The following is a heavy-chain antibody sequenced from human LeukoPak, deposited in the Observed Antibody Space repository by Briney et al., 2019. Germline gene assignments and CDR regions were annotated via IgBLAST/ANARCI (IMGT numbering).Heavy chain of an antibody. CDR1: GFTFSNYG. V-gene: IGHV3-30*02. CDR3: AKSRAPTADPDAFDV. Sequence: PGGSLRLSCVGSGFTFSNYGIHWVRQAPGKGLEWVAFIKFGGGLQYYADSVKGRFTISRDNSKKSLYLQMNSLRPEDTALYHCAKSRAPTADPDAFDVWGQGTMVTVSS. D-gene: IGHD1-14*01. CDR2: IKFGGGLQ. J-gene: IGHJ3*01.